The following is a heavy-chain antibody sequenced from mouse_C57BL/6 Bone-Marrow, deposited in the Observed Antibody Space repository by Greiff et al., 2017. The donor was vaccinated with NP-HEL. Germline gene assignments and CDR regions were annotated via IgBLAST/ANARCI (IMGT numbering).Heavy chain of an antibody. J-gene: IGHJ2*01. D-gene: IGHD1-1*01. CDR1: GFTFTDYY. Sequence: DVHLVESGGGLVQPGGSLSLSCAASGFTFTDYYMSWVRQPPGKALEWLGFIRNKANGYTTEYSASVKGRFTISRDNSQSILYLQMNALRAEDSATYYCARSSGSSPYYFDYWGQGTTLTVSS. V-gene: IGHV7-3*01. CDR2: IRNKANGYTT. CDR3: ARSSGSSPYYFDY.